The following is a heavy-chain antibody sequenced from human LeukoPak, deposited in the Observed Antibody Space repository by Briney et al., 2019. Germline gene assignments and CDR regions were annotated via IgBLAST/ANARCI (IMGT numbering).Heavy chain of an antibody. V-gene: IGHV4-59*01. D-gene: IGHD3-10*01. CDR3: ARHESSIFYYGSGSYNYFDY. J-gene: IGHJ4*02. CDR1: GGSFSGYY. CDR2: IYYSGST. Sequence: SETLSLTCAVYGGSFSGYYWSWIRQPPGKGLEWIGYIYYSGSTNYNPSLKSRVTISVDTSKNQFSLKLSSVTAADTAVYYCARHESSIFYYGSGSYNYFDYWGQGTLVTVSS.